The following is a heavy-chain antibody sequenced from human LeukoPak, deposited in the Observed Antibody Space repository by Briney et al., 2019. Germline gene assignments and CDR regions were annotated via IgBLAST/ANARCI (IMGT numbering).Heavy chain of an antibody. CDR2: IYYSGST. CDR1: GGSISSSSYY. CDR3: ASPYSSSSSPDY. V-gene: IGHV4-39*01. Sequence: SETLSLTCTVSGGSISSSSYYWGWIRQPPGKGLEWIGSIYYSGSTYYSPSLKSRVTISVDTSKNQFSLKLSSVTAADTAVYYCASPYSSSSSPDYWGQGTLVTVSS. J-gene: IGHJ4*02. D-gene: IGHD6-6*01.